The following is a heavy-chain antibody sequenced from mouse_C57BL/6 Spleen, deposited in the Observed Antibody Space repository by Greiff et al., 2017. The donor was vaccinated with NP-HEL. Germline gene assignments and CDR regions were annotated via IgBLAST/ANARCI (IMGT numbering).Heavy chain of an antibody. V-gene: IGHV1-80*01. CDR2: IYPGDGDT. Sequence: VQLQQSGASVKISCTASGYAFSSYWMNWVKQRPGKGLEWIGQIYPGDGDTNYNGKFKGTVTLTADKSSSTAYLQLSSLTSEDSAVYFCARREYYYGSSYWYFDVWGTGTTVTVSS. CDR1: GYAFSSYW. D-gene: IGHD1-1*01. J-gene: IGHJ1*03. CDR3: ARREYYYGSSYWYFDV.